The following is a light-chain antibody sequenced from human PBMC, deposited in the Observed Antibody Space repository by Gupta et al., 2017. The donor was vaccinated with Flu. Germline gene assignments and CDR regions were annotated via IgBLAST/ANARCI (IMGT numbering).Light chain of an antibody. CDR2: AAS. CDR3: QQSYRNPRT. J-gene: IGKJ2*01. Sequence: DIQMTLSPSSLSVSVGDRVTITCRASQSISTYLNWYQQKPRKAPKLLIYAASSLQSRVPSRFSGSGSGTDFTLNISSVEPEDVGTYYCQQSYRNPRTFGQGTKLEIK. V-gene: IGKV1-39*01. CDR1: QSISTY.